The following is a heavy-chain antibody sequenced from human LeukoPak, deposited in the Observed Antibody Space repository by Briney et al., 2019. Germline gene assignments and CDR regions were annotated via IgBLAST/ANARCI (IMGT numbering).Heavy chain of an antibody. V-gene: IGHV1-46*01. J-gene: IGHJ4*02. CDR2: INPRGGST. CDR1: RYSFTNYY. CDR3: ARGGSTWTGYFDY. D-gene: IGHD6-13*01. Sequence: ASVRVSCKASRYSFTNYYMHWVRQAPGQGLEWMGTINPRGGSTSYAQKFQGRVTMTRDTSTSTVYMELSSLRSEDTAVYCCARGGSTWTGYFDYWGQGTLVTVPS.